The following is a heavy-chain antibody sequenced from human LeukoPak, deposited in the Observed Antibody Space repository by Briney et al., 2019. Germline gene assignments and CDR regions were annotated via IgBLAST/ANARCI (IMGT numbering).Heavy chain of an antibody. CDR2: IYYSGST. V-gene: IGHV4-39*07. CDR3: ARAGGSGGLLWFGELPTTYFDY. D-gene: IGHD3-10*01. CDR1: GGSISSSSYY. J-gene: IGHJ4*02. Sequence: SETLSLTCTVSGGSISSSSYYWGWIRQPPGKGLEWIGSIYYSGSTYYNPSLKSRVTISVDTSKNQFSLKLSSVTAADTAVYYCARAGGSGGLLWFGELPTTYFDYWGQGTLVTVSS.